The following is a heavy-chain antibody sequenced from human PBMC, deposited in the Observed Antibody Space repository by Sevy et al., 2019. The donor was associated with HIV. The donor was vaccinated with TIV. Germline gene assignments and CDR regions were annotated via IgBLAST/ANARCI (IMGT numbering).Heavy chain of an antibody. D-gene: IGHD3-9*01. CDR2: IKSKIDGATR. Sequence: GGSLRLSCAASGFTFSNAWMSWVRQAPGKGLEWVGRIKSKIDGATRDLAAPVKGRITISRDDSRNTLYLQMNSLKTEDTAVYYCATGLGKSGFDYWGQGTLVTLSS. CDR3: ATGLGKSGFDY. CDR1: GFTFSNAW. V-gene: IGHV3-15*01. J-gene: IGHJ4*02.